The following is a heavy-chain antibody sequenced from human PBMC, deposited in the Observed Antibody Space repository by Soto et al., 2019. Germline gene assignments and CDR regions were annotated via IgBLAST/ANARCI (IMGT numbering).Heavy chain of an antibody. CDR3: ARSLYYERTTQSPGWYFDL. D-gene: IGHD3-22*01. J-gene: IGHJ2*01. CDR2: IYPGDSDT. Sequence: EVQLVQSGAEVKKPGESLKISCKGSGYSFTSNCIGWVRQLPGKGLEWMGIIYPGDSDTRYSPSFQGQVTISADKSISTAYLQWSSLKASDSAIYYCARSLYYERTTQSPGWYFDLWGRGTLVTVSS. CDR1: GYSFTSNC. V-gene: IGHV5-51*01.